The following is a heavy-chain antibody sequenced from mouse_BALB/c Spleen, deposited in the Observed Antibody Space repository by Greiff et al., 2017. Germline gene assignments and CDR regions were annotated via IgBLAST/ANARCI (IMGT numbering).Heavy chain of an antibody. CDR1: GFTFSSYA. D-gene: IGHD2-2*01. J-gene: IGHJ4*01. V-gene: IGHV5-9-4*01. Sequence: EVQLVESGGGLVKPGGSLKLSCAASGFTFSSYAMSWVRQSPEKRLEWVAEISSGGSYTYYPDTVTGRFTISRDNAKNTLYLEMSSLRSEDTAMYYCARRLRHGMDYWGQGTSVTVSS. CDR2: ISSGGSYT. CDR3: ARRLRHGMDY.